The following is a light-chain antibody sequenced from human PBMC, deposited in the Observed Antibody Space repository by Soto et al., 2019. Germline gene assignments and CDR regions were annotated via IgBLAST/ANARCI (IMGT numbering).Light chain of an antibody. CDR3: QTWDTGIRV. CDR2: LNSDGSH. V-gene: IGLV4-69*01. Sequence: QLVLTQSPSASASLGASVKLTCTLSSGHSSYNIAWYQQQSEKGPRYLMKLNSDGSHTKGDGIPDRFSGSSSGAERYLTISGLQSEDEADYYCQTWDTGIRVFGGGTKVTVL. CDR1: SGHSSYN. J-gene: IGLJ3*02.